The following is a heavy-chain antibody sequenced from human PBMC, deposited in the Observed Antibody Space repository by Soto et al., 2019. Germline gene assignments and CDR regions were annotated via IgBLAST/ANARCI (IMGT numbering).Heavy chain of an antibody. CDR2: IYGDNDK. J-gene: IGHJ4*02. Sequence: QITLKESGPTLVKPTQTLTLTCTFSGFSLTTNEVYVGWIRQPPGKALEWLALIYGDNDKRYSPSLKSRLTITKDTPENQVVLTMTNMDPVDTATYYCARSTLSTDFEYWGQGSLVTVSS. CDR3: ARSTLSTDFEY. D-gene: IGHD2-8*02. V-gene: IGHV2-5*02. CDR1: GFSLTTNEVY.